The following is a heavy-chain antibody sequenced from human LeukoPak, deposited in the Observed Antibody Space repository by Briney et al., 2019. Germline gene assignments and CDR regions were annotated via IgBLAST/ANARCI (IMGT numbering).Heavy chain of an antibody. J-gene: IGHJ1*01. V-gene: IGHV4-39*01. CDR2: IYYSGST. CDR1: GGSISSSSYY. Sequence: EALSLTCTVSGGSISSSSYYWGWIRQPPGKGLEWIGSIYYSGSTYYNPSLKSRVTISVDTSKNQFSLKLSSVTAADTAVCYCARQRYCSSTSCYRNAEYFQHWGQGTLVTVSS. CDR3: ARQRYCSSTSCYRNAEYFQH. D-gene: IGHD2-2*02.